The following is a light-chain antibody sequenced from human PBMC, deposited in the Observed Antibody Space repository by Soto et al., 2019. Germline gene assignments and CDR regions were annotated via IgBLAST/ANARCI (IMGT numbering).Light chain of an antibody. V-gene: IGLV2-23*01. CDR3: CSYAGSSTQV. CDR2: EAS. Sequence: QSALTQPASVSGSPGQSITISCTGTTSDIGSYNLVSWYQQHPGKVPKIIIYEASKRPSGAPYRFSGSKSGNTASLTISGLQAEDEADYYCCSYAGSSTQVFGTGTQLTVL. J-gene: IGLJ1*01. CDR1: TSDIGSYNL.